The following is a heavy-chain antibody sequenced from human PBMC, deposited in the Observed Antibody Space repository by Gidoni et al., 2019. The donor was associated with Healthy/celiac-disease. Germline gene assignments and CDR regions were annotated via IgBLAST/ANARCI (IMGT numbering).Heavy chain of an antibody. Sequence: EVQLLESGGGLVQPGGSLRLSCAASGFTFSSYAMSWVRQAPGKGLELVSAISGSGGSTYYADSVKGRFTISRDNSKNTLYLQMNSLRAEDTAVYYCAKDLGSHYYGSGSYPPDYWGQGTLVTVSS. CDR2: ISGSGGST. D-gene: IGHD3-10*01. J-gene: IGHJ4*02. V-gene: IGHV3-23*01. CDR3: AKDLGSHYYGSGSYPPDY. CDR1: GFTFSSYA.